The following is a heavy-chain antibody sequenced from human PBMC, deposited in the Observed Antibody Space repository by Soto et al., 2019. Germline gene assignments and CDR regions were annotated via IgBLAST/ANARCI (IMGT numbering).Heavy chain of an antibody. CDR1: GYTFTSYA. D-gene: IGHD6-19*01. V-gene: IGHV1-3*01. J-gene: IGHJ5*02. CDR3: ARGVAGPPYWFDP. Sequence: QVQLVQSGAELKKPGASVKVSCKASGYTFTSYAMHWVRQAPGQRLEWMGWINAGNGNTKYSQTFQGRDTITRDTSARTTSMEPNSLWSEDTAVYYCARGVAGPPYWFDPWGQGTLGTVAS. CDR2: INAGNGNT.